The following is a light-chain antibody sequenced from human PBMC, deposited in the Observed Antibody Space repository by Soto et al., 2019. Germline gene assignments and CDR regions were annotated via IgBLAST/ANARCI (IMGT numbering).Light chain of an antibody. V-gene: IGKV1-9*01. CDR2: AAS. CDR3: PQRDDYPWT. Sequence: DIQLTQAPSFLSASVGDRVTITCRASQGISTYLAWFQQKPGRAPKLLVSAASILQSGVPSRVSGSGSGTEFTLPLSSLQPEDFETYEGPQRDDYPWTFGQGTKVEIK. J-gene: IGKJ1*01. CDR1: QGISTY.